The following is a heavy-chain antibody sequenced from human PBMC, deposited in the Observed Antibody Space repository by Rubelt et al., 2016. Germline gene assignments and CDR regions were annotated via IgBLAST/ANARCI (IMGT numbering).Heavy chain of an antibody. CDR3: VSGPRDG. J-gene: IGHJ6*04. CDR1: GFSISSGYY. V-gene: IGHV4-38-2*02. D-gene: IGHD1-26*01. CDR2: MYHSGTH. Sequence: QEQLQESGPGLVKPSETLTLTCNVSGFSISSGYYWGWIRQPPGKGLEWIGTMYHSGTHYYNSSLKRRAAISVDTSNNQFSVRLRAVTAAGTAVYYCVSGPRDGWGKGITATVSS.